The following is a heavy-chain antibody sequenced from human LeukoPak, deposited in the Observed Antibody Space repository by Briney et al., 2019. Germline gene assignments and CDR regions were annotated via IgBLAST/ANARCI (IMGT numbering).Heavy chain of an antibody. J-gene: IGHJ4*02. D-gene: IGHD1-26*01. CDR1: GYTFTSYG. CDR2: ISAYNGNT. CDR3: ARDPQQLVGATGGGFNF. Sequence: GASVKVSGKASGYTFTSYGISWVRQAPGQGLEWMGWISAYNGNTNYAQKLQGRVTMTTDTSTSTAYMELRSLRSDDTAVYYCARDPQQLVGATGGGFNFWGQGTLVTVSS. V-gene: IGHV1-18*01.